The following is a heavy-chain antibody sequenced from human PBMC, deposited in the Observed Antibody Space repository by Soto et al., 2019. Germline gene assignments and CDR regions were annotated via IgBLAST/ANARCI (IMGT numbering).Heavy chain of an antibody. J-gene: IGHJ4*02. CDR1: GGSFSGFY. D-gene: IGHD2-15*01. V-gene: IGHV4-34*01. CDR3: TRGYALNWHTPHY. CDR2: INHIGIT. Sequence: QVQLQQWGAGLLKPSETLSLTCAISGGSFSGFYSTWIRQPPGKGLEWIGEINHIGITHYNPSLKSRVTISLDTSKSQFSLNLSSVTAADTAVYYYTRGYALNWHTPHYWGQGALVTVSS.